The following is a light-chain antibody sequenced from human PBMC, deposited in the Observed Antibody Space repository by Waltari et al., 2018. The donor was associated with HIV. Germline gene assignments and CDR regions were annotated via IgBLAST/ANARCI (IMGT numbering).Light chain of an antibody. CDR2: RNN. V-gene: IGLV1-47*01. J-gene: IGLJ1*01. Sequence: QSVLTQPPSASGTPGHRVTIPCSVARSAIGSNYVYWYQQLPGTDPKLLIYRNNQRPSGVPDRFSASKSGTSASLAISGLRSEDEADYYCAAWDVSLRGAYVFGTGTKVAVL. CDR3: AAWDVSLRGAYV. CDR1: RSAIGSNY.